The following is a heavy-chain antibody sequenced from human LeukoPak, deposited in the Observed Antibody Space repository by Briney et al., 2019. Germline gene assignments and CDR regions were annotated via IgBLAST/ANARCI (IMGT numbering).Heavy chain of an antibody. D-gene: IGHD3-9*01. CDR3: ARHSRHFDSLREFDP. CDR2: IYPGDSDT. CDR1: GYSFTSYW. V-gene: IGHV5-51*01. Sequence: GESLKISFKGSGYSFTSYWIGWVRQMPGKGLEWMGIIYPGDSDTRYSPSFQGQVTISADKSISTAYLQWSSLKASDTAMYYCARHSRHFDSLREFDPWGQGTLVTVSS. J-gene: IGHJ5*02.